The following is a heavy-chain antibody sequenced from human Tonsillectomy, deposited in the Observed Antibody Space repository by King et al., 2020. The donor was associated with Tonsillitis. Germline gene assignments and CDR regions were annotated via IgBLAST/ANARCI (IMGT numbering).Heavy chain of an antibody. J-gene: IGHJ5*02. V-gene: IGHV3-74*01. CDR3: ANLDLDP. Sequence: VQLVESGGGLVQPGGSLRLSCAASGFTFSSYWMHWVRHAPGKGLVWVSHINSDGSSTTYADSVKGRFTISRDNAKNTVYLQRNSLRAEDTAVYYCANLDLDPWGQGTVVTVSS. CDR2: INSDGSST. D-gene: IGHD1-1*01. CDR1: GFTFSSYW.